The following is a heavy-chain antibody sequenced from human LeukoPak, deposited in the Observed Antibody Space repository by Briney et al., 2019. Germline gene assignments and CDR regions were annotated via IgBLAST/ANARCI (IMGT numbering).Heavy chain of an antibody. D-gene: IGHD3-16*01. Sequence: PSETLSLTCAVSGGSISGSNWWSWVRQPPGKGLEWIGEIFHSGSTNYSPSLKSRVTISIDKSKNQCSLKLTSVTVADTAVYYCASRLRHLLGYWGQGNLVTVSS. CDR1: GGSISGSNW. CDR2: IFHSGST. CDR3: ASRLRHLLGY. J-gene: IGHJ4*02. V-gene: IGHV4-4*02.